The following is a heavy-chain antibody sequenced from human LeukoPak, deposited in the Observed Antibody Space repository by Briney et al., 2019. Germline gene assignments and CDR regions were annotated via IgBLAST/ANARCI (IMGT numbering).Heavy chain of an antibody. D-gene: IGHD1-26*01. Sequence: ASVKVSCKASGYTFTSYGISWVRQAPGQGLEWMGWISAYNGNTNYAQKLQGRVTMTTDTSTSTAYMELRSLRSDDTAVYYCARVTEWELVEYFDYWGQGTLVTVSS. CDR2: ISAYNGNT. CDR3: ARVTEWELVEYFDY. V-gene: IGHV1-18*01. J-gene: IGHJ4*02. CDR1: GYTFTSYG.